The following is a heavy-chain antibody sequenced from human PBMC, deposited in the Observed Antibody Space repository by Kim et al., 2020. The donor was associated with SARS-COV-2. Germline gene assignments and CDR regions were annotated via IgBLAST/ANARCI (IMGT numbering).Heavy chain of an antibody. Sequence: TKYGQKFQDRVTMTRDTSISTLYMELSRLRSDDTAVFYCGRDLVASGVDHWGQGTLVTVSS. CDR3: GRDLVASGVDH. J-gene: IGHJ4*02. V-gene: IGHV1-2*02. CDR2: T. D-gene: IGHD2-2*01.